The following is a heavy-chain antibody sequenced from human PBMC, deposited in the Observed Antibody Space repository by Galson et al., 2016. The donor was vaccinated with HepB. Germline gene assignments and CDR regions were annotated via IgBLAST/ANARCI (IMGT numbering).Heavy chain of an antibody. CDR3: ARTRGYSPLDY. V-gene: IGHV4-61*02. CDR2: IHTSGSN. J-gene: IGHJ4*02. D-gene: IGHD5-12*01. CDR1: GDSITSGSFY. Sequence: CTVSGDSITSGSFYWTWIRQPAGKGLEWIGRIHTSGSNDHNPSLNSRVAMSIDTSKNHFSLRLTSVTAADTALYYCARTRGYSPLDYWGQGILVTVS.